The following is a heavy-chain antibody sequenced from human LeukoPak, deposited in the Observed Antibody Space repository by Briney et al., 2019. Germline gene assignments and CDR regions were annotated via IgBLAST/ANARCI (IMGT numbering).Heavy chain of an antibody. CDR1: GFIFSSYT. J-gene: IGHJ6*02. D-gene: IGHD1-1*01. CDR2: ICFGGSNT. Sequence: GRSLRLSCAASGFIFSSYTMNWVRQSPGKGLEWVSVICFGGSNTYYADSVKGRFTISRDNSNNTLYLQMNSLRVEDTAVYYCAKDSHNNYGMDVWGQGTTVTVSS. V-gene: IGHV3-33*06. CDR3: AKDSHNNYGMDV.